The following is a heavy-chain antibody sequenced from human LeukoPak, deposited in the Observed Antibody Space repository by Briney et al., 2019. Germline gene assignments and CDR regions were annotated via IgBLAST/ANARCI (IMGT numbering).Heavy chain of an antibody. J-gene: IGHJ4*02. D-gene: IGHD4-17*01. CDR1: GYSFTNDW. CDR2: IYPGDSNT. V-gene: IGHV5-51*01. Sequence: GESLKISCKGSGYSFTNDWIGWVRQMPGKGLEWMGIIYPGDSNTRYSPSFQGQVTITADKSISTAYLQWSSLKASDTAMYYCAGARHGDYRWDYWGQGTLVTVSS. CDR3: AGARHGDYRWDY.